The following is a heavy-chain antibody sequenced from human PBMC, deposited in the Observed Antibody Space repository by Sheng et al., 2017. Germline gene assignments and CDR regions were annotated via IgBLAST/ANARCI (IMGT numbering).Heavy chain of an antibody. D-gene: IGHD3-10*01. J-gene: IGHJ6*03. CDR2: ISSSSSYI. CDR3: ARVGNYYGSGSYSNYYYYYMDV. V-gene: IGHV3-21*01. CDR1: GFTFSSYS. Sequence: EVQLVESGGGLVKPGGSLRLSCAASGFTFSSYSMNWVRQAPGKGLEWVSSISSSSSYIYYADSVKGRFTISRDNAKNSLYLQMNSLRAEDTAVYYCARVGNYYGSGSYSNYYYYYMDVVGQRDHGHR.